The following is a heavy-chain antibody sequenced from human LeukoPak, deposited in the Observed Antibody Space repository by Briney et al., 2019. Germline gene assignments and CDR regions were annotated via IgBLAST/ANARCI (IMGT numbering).Heavy chain of an antibody. CDR3: ARGRPGLASAGIYDF. V-gene: IGHV1-8*01. J-gene: IGHJ4*02. CDR2: MNPNTDKK. CDR1: GYTFTSSD. D-gene: IGHD6-13*01. Sequence: ASVKVSCKASGYTFTSSDINWVRQGTGQGLECMVRMNPNTDKKCVARNFQGRVTMTKNISISTAYMEVTSLTYEDTAIYYCARGRPGLASAGIYDFWGQGTLITASS.